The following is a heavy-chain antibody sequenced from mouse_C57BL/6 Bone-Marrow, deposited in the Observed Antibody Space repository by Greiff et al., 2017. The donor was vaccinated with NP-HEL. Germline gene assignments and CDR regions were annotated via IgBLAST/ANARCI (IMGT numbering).Heavy chain of an antibody. CDR2: IDPSDSYT. CDR1: GYTFTSYW. Sequence: QVQLQQPGAELVKPGASVKLSCKASGYTFTSYWMQWVKQRPGQGLEWIGEIDPSDSYTNYNQKFKGKATLTVDTSSSTAYMQLSSLTSEDSAVYYCARRDYGSSWAYWGQGTLVTVSA. J-gene: IGHJ3*01. V-gene: IGHV1-50*01. D-gene: IGHD1-1*01. CDR3: ARRDYGSSWAY.